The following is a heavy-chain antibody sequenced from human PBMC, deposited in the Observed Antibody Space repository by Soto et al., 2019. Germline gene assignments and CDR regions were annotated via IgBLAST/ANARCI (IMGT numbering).Heavy chain of an antibody. V-gene: IGHV1-24*01. CDR3: ATVGNYDFWSGDDPNYYYYGMDG. Sequence: ASVKVSCKVSGYTLTELSMHWVRQAPGKGLEWMGGFDPEDGETIYAQKFQGRVTMTEDTSTDTAYMELSSLRSEDTAVYYCATVGNYDFWSGDDPNYYYYGMDGWGQGTTVTFSS. CDR2: FDPEDGET. D-gene: IGHD3-3*01. J-gene: IGHJ6*02. CDR1: GYTLTELS.